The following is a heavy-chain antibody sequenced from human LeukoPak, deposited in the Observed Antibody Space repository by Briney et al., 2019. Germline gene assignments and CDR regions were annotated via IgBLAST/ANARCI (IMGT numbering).Heavy chain of an antibody. CDR3: ARGHSGWYD. Sequence: GGSLRLSCAPSGFTFSSYAISWVRQAPGEGLRWVSAISGSGGSTYYAASVKGRFTISRDNSKNTLYLQMNSLRAENTAVYYCARGHSGWYDWGQGTLVTVSS. D-gene: IGHD6-19*01. CDR1: GFTFSSYA. CDR2: ISGSGGST. J-gene: IGHJ4*02. V-gene: IGHV3-23*01.